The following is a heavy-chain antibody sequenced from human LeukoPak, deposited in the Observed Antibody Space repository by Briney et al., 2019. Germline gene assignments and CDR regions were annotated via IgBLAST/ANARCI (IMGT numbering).Heavy chain of an antibody. Sequence: GASVTVSCKASVYTFTSYDINWVRQATGQGLEWMGWMNPNSGNTGYAQKFQGRVTITRNTSISTAYMELSSLRSEDTAVYYCARGGYSSSSAYDYWGQGTLVTVSS. CDR2: MNPNSGNT. CDR3: ARGGYSSSSAYDY. J-gene: IGHJ4*02. D-gene: IGHD6-6*01. V-gene: IGHV1-8*03. CDR1: VYTFTSYD.